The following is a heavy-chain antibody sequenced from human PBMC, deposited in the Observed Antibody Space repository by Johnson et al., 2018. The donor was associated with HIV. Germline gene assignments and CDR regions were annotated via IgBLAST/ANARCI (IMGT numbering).Heavy chain of an antibody. Sequence: VQLVESGGGLVQPGGSLRLSCAASGFTFSSYAMSWVRQAPGKGLEWVSAISGSGGSTYYADSVKGRFTISRDNSKNTLYLQMNSLTAEDTAVYYCAREGGYSGYEGVGHTNDAFDIWGQGTMVTVSS. D-gene: IGHD5-12*01. CDR3: AREGGYSGYEGVGHTNDAFDI. CDR1: GFTFSSYA. CDR2: ISGSGGST. J-gene: IGHJ3*02. V-gene: IGHV3-23*04.